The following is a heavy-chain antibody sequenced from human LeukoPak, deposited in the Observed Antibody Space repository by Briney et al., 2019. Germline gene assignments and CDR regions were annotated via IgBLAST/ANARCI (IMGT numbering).Heavy chain of an antibody. D-gene: IGHD3-16*02. CDR1: GYTLTELS. CDR2: FDPEDGET. Sequence: ASVKVSCKVSGYTLTELSMHWVRQAPGKGLEWMGGFDPEDGETIYAQKFQGRVTMTEDTSTDTAYMELSSLRSEDTAVYYCATRASIMITFGGVIASGYYFDYWGQGTLVTVSS. CDR3: ATRASIMITFGGVIASGYYFDY. J-gene: IGHJ4*02. V-gene: IGHV1-24*01.